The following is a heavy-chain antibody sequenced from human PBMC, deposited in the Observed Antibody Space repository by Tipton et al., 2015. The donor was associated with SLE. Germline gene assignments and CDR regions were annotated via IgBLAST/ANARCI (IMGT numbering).Heavy chain of an antibody. V-gene: IGHV3-48*03. D-gene: IGHD3-16*01. J-gene: IGHJ4*02. CDR3: ALGFAAN. CDR2: ISSSGKDI. CDR1: GFTFGGYE. Sequence: GSLRLSCAASGFTFGGYEMNWVRQAPGKGLEWVSYISSSGKDIYYADSVKGRFTISRDNARNSLYLQMSSLSAEDTAVYYCALGFAANWGQGTLVTVSS.